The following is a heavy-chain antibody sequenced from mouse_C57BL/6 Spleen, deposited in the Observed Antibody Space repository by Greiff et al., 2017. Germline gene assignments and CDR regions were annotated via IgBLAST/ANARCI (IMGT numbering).Heavy chain of an antibody. CDR3: ARVGSNYGYFDV. Sequence: QVQLKESGAELVRPGASVKLSCKASGYTFTDYYINWVKQRPGQGLEWIARIYPGSGNTYYNEKFKGKATLTAEKSSSTAYMQLSSLTSEDSAVYFCARVGSNYGYFDVWGTGTTVTVSS. CDR1: GYTFTDYY. V-gene: IGHV1-76*01. J-gene: IGHJ1*03. CDR2: IYPGSGNT. D-gene: IGHD2-5*01.